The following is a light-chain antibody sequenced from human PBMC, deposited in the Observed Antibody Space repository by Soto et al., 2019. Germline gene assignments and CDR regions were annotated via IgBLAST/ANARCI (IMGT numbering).Light chain of an antibody. V-gene: IGKV1-9*01. CDR1: QDISSY. J-gene: IGKJ1*01. Sequence: GDRVTITCRASQDISSYLAWYQQKPGKAPKLLIHAASTLQSGVPSRFSGSGSGTEFTLTISSLQPEDFATYYCQQLNNYPRTFGQGTKVELK. CDR3: QQLNNYPRT. CDR2: AAS.